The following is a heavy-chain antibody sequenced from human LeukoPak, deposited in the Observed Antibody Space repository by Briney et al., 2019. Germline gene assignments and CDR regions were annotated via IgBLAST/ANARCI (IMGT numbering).Heavy chain of an antibody. J-gene: IGHJ4*02. CDR1: GFPFSSYW. CDR3: ARADGIDYFDY. V-gene: IGHV3-7*01. Sequence: GGSLRLSCVASGFPFSSYWMTWVRQAPGKGLEWVANIKQDGSKKSYVDSVKGRFTISRDNAKNSLYLQMNSLRAEDTAVYYCARADGIDYFDYWGQGTLVTVSS. CDR2: IKQDGSKK.